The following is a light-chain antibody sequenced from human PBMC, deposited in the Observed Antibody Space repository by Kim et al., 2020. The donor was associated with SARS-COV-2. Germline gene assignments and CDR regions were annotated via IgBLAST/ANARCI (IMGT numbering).Light chain of an antibody. CDR1: QGINSY. CDR2: TAS. J-gene: IGKJ4*01. V-gene: IGKV1-8*01. CDR3: QQYYSYPPT. Sequence: AIRMTQSPSSFSASTGDRVTITCRASQGINSYLAWYQQKPGKAPKLLIYTASTLQSGVPSRFSGSGSGTDFTLTISCLQSEDFATYYCQQYYSYPPTFGGGTKVDIK.